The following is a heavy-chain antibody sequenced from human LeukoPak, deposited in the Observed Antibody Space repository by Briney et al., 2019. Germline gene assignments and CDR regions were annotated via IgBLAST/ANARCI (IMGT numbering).Heavy chain of an antibody. V-gene: IGHV4-59*01. D-gene: IGHD3-22*01. CDR1: GGSINSYY. CDR2: IYYTGST. J-gene: IGHJ4*02. Sequence: SETLSLTCTVSGGSINSYYWSWIRQPPGKGLEWIGYIYYTGSTKYNSSLKSRVTISVDTSKNQFSLKLSSVTAADTAVYYCARVAPSQWLLLPNYFDYWGQETLVTVSS. CDR3: ARVAPSQWLLLPNYFDY.